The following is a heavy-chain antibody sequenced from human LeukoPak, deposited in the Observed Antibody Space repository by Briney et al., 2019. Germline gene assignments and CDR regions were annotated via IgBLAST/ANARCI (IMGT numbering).Heavy chain of an antibody. CDR3: ARDGDYGYYYMDV. CDR1: GYTFTGYY. Sequence: ASVKVSCKASGYTFTGYYMHWVRQAPGQGLEWMGWINPNSGGTNYAQKFQGRVTMTRDTSISTACMELSRLRSDDTAVYYCARDGDYGYYYMDVWGKGTTVTVSS. V-gene: IGHV1-2*02. CDR2: INPNSGGT. J-gene: IGHJ6*03. D-gene: IGHD4/OR15-4a*01.